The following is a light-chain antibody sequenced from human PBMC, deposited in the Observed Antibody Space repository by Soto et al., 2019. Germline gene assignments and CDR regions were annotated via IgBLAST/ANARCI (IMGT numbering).Light chain of an antibody. V-gene: IGKV3-20*01. J-gene: IGKJ4*01. CDR3: QQYDSSPLT. Sequence: EIVLTQSPGTLSFSPGERATLSCRASQSVSSSHLAWYQQKPGQPPRLLIYGASSRATGIPDRFSGSGSGTDFTLAISRLEPEDFAVYYCQQYDSSPLTFGGGTKVDIK. CDR1: QSVSSSH. CDR2: GAS.